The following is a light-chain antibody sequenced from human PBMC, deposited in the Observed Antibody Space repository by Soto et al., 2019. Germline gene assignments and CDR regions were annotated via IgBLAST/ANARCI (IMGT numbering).Light chain of an antibody. CDR3: QQYGSSPVA. J-gene: IGKJ1*01. CDR1: QSVSNNY. CDR2: GAS. Sequence: EIVLTQSPGALSLSPGEIATLYFSASQSVSNNYLAWYQQKPGQAPRLLIYGASNRATGIPARFSGSGSGTDFTLTISRLEPEDFAVYYCQQYGSSPVAFGQGTKVDIK. V-gene: IGKV3-20*01.